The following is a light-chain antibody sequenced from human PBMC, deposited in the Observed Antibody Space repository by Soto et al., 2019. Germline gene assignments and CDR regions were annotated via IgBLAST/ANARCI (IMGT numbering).Light chain of an antibody. V-gene: IGKV3-20*01. CDR3: QRDGAP. Sequence: IVLTQSPGTLSLSPGERATLSCRASQSLGSSYLAWYQQKPGQAPRLLIYDTSNRATGIPDRFSGSGSGTDFTLTISRLEPEDFAVYYCQRDGAPFGQGTKVEIK. CDR2: DTS. J-gene: IGKJ1*01. CDR1: QSLGSSY.